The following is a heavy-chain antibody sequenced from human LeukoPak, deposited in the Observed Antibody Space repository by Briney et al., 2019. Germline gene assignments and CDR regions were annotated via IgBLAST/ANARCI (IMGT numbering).Heavy chain of an antibody. CDR2: IHPGDSDT. Sequence: GESLKISCKGSGYSFTSYWIGWVRQMPGKGLEWMGIIHPGDSDTRYSPSFQGQVTISADKSISTAYLQWSSLKASDTAMYYCARTSGIAAAEFKFDPWGQGTLVTVSS. CDR1: GYSFTSYW. D-gene: IGHD6-13*01. J-gene: IGHJ5*02. V-gene: IGHV5-51*01. CDR3: ARTSGIAAAEFKFDP.